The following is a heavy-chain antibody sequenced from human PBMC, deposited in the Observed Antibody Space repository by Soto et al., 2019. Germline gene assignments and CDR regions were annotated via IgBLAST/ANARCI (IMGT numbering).Heavy chain of an antibody. J-gene: IGHJ4*02. D-gene: IGHD3-10*01. CDR2: IYYSGST. CDR3: ARIWFGEPVDY. Sequence: QVQLQESGPGPVKPSETLSLTCTVSGGSISSYYWSWIRQPPGKGLEWIGYIYYSGSTNYNPSLKSRVTISVDTSKNQFSLKLSSVTAADPAVYFCARIWFGEPVDYWGQGTLVTVSS. CDR1: GGSISSYY. V-gene: IGHV4-59*08.